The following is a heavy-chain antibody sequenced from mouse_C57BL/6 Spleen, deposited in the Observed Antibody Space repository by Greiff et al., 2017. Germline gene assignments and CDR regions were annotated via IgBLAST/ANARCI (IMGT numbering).Heavy chain of an antibody. J-gene: IGHJ4*01. V-gene: IGHV2-9-1*01. CDR1: GFSLTSYA. D-gene: IGHD1-1*01. Sequence: QVTLKESGPGLVAPSQSLSITCTVSGFSLTSYAISWVRQPPGKGLEWLGVIWPGGGTNYNSALKSRLRISKDNSKSHVFLKMNSLQTDDTARYYCGRNYGSIYYAMDYWGQGTSVTVSS. CDR2: IWPGGGT. CDR3: GRNYGSIYYAMDY.